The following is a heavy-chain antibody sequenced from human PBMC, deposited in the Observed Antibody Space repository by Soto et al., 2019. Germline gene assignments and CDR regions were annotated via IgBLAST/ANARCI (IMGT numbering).Heavy chain of an antibody. V-gene: IGHV3-7*01. CDR2: IKEDGNEE. Sequence: EVQLVESGGGLVQPGGSLRLSCAASGFSFNTYWMIWARQAPGKGLEWVASIKEDGNEEFYVDSVRGRFTISRDNAKESLDLQMNGLRAEDTAIYYCARDGPSNGGFRRNDYWGQGTLVTVSS. J-gene: IGHJ4*02. CDR3: ARDGPSNGGFRRNDY. D-gene: IGHD2-8*01. CDR1: GFSFNTYW.